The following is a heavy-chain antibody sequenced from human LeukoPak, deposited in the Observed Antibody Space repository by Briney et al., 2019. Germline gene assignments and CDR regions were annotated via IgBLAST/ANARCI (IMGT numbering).Heavy chain of an antibody. CDR3: ARKRWFGELSSDY. J-gene: IGHJ4*02. V-gene: IGHV1-18*04. D-gene: IGHD3-10*01. CDR2: ISAYNGNT. CDR1: GYTFTSYG. Sequence: ASVKVSCKSSGYTFTSYGISWVRQAPGQGLEWMGWISAYNGNTNYAQKFQGRVTMTRDTSISTAYMELSRLRSDDTAVYYCARKRWFGELSSDYWGQGTLVTVSS.